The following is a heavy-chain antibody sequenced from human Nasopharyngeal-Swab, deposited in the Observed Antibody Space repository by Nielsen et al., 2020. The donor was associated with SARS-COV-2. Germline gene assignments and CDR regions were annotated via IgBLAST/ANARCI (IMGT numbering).Heavy chain of an antibody. J-gene: IGHJ6*02. CDR1: GFTFSSYS. CDR2: ISSGSSYI. Sequence: GESLKISCAASGFTFSSYSMNWVRQAPGKGLEWVSSISSGSSYIYYADSVKGRFTISRDNAKNSLYLQMNSLRAGDTAVYYCARDIPLHYYGMDVWGQGTTVTVSS. CDR3: ARDIPLHYYGMDV. V-gene: IGHV3-21*01. D-gene: IGHD2-21*01.